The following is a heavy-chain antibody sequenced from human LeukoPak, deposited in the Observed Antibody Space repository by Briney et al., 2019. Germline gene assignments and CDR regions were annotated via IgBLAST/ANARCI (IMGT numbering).Heavy chain of an antibody. CDR1: GFTFSSYS. D-gene: IGHD3-22*01. J-gene: IGHJ4*02. V-gene: IGHV3-21*01. CDR2: ISSSSSYI. Sequence: PGGSLRLSCAASGFTFSSYSMNWVRQAPGKGLEWVSSISSSSSYIYYADSVKGRFTISRDNAKNSLYLQMNSLRAEDTAVYYCARDRGYYDSSGRGPGAYWGQGTLVTVSS. CDR3: ARDRGYYDSSGRGPGAY.